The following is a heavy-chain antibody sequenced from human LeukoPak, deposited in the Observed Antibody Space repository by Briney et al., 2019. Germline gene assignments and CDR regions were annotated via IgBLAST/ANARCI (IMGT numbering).Heavy chain of an antibody. CDR1: RHTLTGYD. CDR2: INPNSGGT. CDR3: AQGDMLTFGGVIVSLHFDY. D-gene: IGHD3-16*02. J-gene: IGHJ4*02. V-gene: IGHV1-2*02. Sequence: ASVTVSLKSARHTLTGYDMDRVGQPRGRRLDRMEWINPNSGGTNYAQKFQGRVTMTRDTSISTAYMELSRLRSDDTAVYYCAQGDMLTFGGVIVSLHFDYWGQGTLVTVSS.